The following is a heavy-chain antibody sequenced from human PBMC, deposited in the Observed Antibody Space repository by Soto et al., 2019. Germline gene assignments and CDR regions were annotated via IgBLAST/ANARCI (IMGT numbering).Heavy chain of an antibody. CDR2: ISGSGGST. V-gene: IGHV3-23*01. Sequence: EVQLLESGGGLVQPGGSLRLSCAASGFTFSSYAMSWVRQAPGKGLEWVSAISGSGGSTYYADSVKGRFTISRDNSKNTLYLQMNSLRAEDMAVYYCAKGRTFCSSTSCSPGFDYWGQGTLVTVSS. D-gene: IGHD2-2*01. J-gene: IGHJ4*02. CDR3: AKGRTFCSSTSCSPGFDY. CDR1: GFTFSSYA.